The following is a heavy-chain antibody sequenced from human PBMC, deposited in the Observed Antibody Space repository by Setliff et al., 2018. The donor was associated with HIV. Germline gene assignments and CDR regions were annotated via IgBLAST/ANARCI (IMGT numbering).Heavy chain of an antibody. CDR2: IYYSGST. D-gene: IGHD2-15*01. V-gene: IGHV4-39*01. CDR1: GGSISSSLYY. J-gene: IGHJ4*02. CDR3: ARKNRYCSGGSCYYFDS. Sequence: KSSETLSLTCTVSGGSISSSLYYWGWIRQPPGKGLEWIGSIYYSGSTYYNPSLKSRITISVDTSKNQFSLKLSSVTAADTAVYYCARKNRYCSGGSCYYFDSWGLGTLVTVS.